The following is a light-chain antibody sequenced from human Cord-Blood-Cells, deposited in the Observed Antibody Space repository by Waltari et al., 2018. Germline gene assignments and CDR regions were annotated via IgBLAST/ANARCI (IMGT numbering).Light chain of an antibody. CDR3: QQYGSSP. Sequence: EIVLTQSPGTLSLSPGESATLSCLASQSVSSSYLAWYQQKPGQAPRLLIYGASSRATGIPDRFSGSGSGTDFTLTISRLEPEDFAVYYCQQYGSSPFGGGTKVEIK. V-gene: IGKV3-20*01. CDR2: GAS. CDR1: QSVSSSY. J-gene: IGKJ4*01.